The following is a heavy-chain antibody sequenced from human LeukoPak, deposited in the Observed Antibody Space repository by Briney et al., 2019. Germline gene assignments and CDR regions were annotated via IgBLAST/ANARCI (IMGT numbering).Heavy chain of an antibody. CDR1: GFTLSSYT. Sequence: GGSLRLSCAASGFTLSSYTMNWVRQAPGKGLEWVSSITSSSGYIYYADSVKGRFTISRNNAQKSVYLQMNSLRVEDTAVYYCASNTNYNWLDPWGQGTLVTVSS. V-gene: IGHV3-21*01. J-gene: IGHJ5*02. CDR2: ITSSSGYI. CDR3: ASNTNYNWLDP. D-gene: IGHD1-1*01.